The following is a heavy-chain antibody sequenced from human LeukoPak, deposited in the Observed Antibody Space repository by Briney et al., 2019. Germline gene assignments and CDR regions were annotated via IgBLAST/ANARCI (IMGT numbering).Heavy chain of an antibody. CDR3: ARACGFNSGSYWHDY. V-gene: IGHV1-2*02. Sequence: GASVKVSCKASGYTFTGYYMHWVRQAPGQGLKWMGWINPNSGGTNYAQKFQGRVTMTRDTSISTAYMELSRLRSDDTAVYYCARACGFNSGSYWHDYWGQGTLVTVPS. J-gene: IGHJ4*02. CDR2: INPNSGGT. CDR1: GYTFTGYY. D-gene: IGHD1-26*01.